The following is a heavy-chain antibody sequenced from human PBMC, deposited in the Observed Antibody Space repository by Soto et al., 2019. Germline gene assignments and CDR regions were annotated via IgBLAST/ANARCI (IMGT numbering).Heavy chain of an antibody. V-gene: IGHV3-74*01. D-gene: IGHD3-22*01. CDR2: INSDGSST. Sequence: GGSLRLSCAASGFTFSSYWMHWVRQAPGKGLVWVSRINSDGSSTSYADTVKGRFTISRDNAKNTLYLQMNSLRAEDKAVYYCARDLAPYYYDSSGYIWGQGTLVTVSS. CDR1: GFTFSSYW. J-gene: IGHJ4*02. CDR3: ARDLAPYYYDSSGYI.